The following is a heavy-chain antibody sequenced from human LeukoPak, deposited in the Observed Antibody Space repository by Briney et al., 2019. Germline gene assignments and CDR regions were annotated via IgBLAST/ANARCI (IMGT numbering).Heavy chain of an antibody. Sequence: GGSLRLSCVAAGFTFSSHSMKWVRQAPGKGLEWVSYISSSSSTIYYADSVKGRFTISRDNAKNSLYLQMNSLRDEDTAVYYCARDLCSGCPLGYWGQGTLVTVSS. CDR3: ARDLCSGCPLGY. D-gene: IGHD6-19*01. V-gene: IGHV3-48*02. CDR1: GFTFSSHS. J-gene: IGHJ4*02. CDR2: ISSSSSTI.